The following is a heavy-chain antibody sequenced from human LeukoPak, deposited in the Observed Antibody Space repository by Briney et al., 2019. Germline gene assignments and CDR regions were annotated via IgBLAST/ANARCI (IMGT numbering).Heavy chain of an antibody. V-gene: IGHV3-7*03. CDR3: AKDTGYSSGWYDY. CDR2: IKTDGSEK. CDR1: GFTFSSYW. Sequence: GGSLRLSCEASGFTFSSYWMSWVRQAPGKGLEWVANIKTDGSEKYYVDSVKGRFTISRDNAKNSLYLQMNSLRAEDTALYYCAKDTGYSSGWYDYWGQGTLVTVSS. J-gene: IGHJ4*02. D-gene: IGHD6-19*01.